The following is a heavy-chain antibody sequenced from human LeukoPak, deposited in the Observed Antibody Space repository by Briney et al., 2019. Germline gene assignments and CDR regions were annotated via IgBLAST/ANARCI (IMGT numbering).Heavy chain of an antibody. CDR1: GYTFTGYY. D-gene: IGHD5-12*01. V-gene: IGHV1-2*02. CDR3: AREVDIVATTWVRYIDY. CDR2: INPNSGGT. Sequence: ASVKVSCKASGYTFTGYYMHWVRQAPGQGLEWMGWINPNSGGTNYAQKFQGRVTMTRDTSISTAYMELGRLRSDDTAVYYCAREVDIVATTWVRYIDYWGQGTLVTVSS. J-gene: IGHJ4*02.